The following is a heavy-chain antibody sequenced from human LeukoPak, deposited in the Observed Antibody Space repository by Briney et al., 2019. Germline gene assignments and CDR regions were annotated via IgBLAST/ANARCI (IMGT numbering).Heavy chain of an antibody. D-gene: IGHD6-13*01. CDR3: ARAFRIAAGPCYMDV. V-gene: IGHV4-30-4*08. CDR1: GGSISSGDYY. J-gene: IGHJ6*03. Sequence: SQTLSLTCTVSGGSISSGDYYWSWIRQPPGKGLEWIGYIYYSGSTYYNPSLKSRVTISVDTSKNQFSLKLSSVTAADTAVYYCARAFRIAAGPCYMDVWGKGTTVTVSS. CDR2: IYYSGST.